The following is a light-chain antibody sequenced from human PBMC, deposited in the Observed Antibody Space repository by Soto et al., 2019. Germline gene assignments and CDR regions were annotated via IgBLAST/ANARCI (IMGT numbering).Light chain of an antibody. CDR3: HQYGSSPQT. Sequence: DIVLTQSPGTLSLSPGERATLSCRASQSVSSNHLAWYQQKPGQAPRLLIFGASSRATGIPDRFSGSGSGTDFTLTIGRLEPEDFAVYYCHQYGSSPQTFGGGAKVDIK. CDR1: QSVSSNH. V-gene: IGKV3-20*01. J-gene: IGKJ4*01. CDR2: GAS.